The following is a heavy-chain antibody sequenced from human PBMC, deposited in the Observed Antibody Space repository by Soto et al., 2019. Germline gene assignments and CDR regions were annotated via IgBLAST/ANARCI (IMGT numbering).Heavy chain of an antibody. V-gene: IGHV3-21*01. J-gene: IGHJ6*02. D-gene: IGHD2-2*01. CDR2: NSSSSSYI. CDR3: ARTFPLGYCSSTSCYYYGTDV. CDR1: GFTFSSYS. Sequence: GGSLRLSCAASGFTFSSYSMNCVRQAPGKGLEGVSFNSSSSSYIYYADSVNGRFTISIDNAKNSLYLQMNSLRAEHTAVYYCARTFPLGYCSSTSCYYYGTDVWGQGTKVTVSS.